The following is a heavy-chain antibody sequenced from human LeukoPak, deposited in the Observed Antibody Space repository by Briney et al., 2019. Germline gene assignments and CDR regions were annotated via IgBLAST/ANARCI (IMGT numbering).Heavy chain of an antibody. CDR3: ARVPYGSGTYTDP. J-gene: IGHJ5*02. V-gene: IGHV3-30-3*01. CDR1: GFTFSTHA. CDR2: ILYDGSNK. D-gene: IGHD3-10*01. Sequence: GGSLRLSCAVSGFTFSTHAMHWVRQAPGKGLEWVALILYDGSNKYYADSVKGRFTISRDNSKNTLYLEMNSLRAEDTALYYCARVPYGSGTYTDPWGQGTLVTVSS.